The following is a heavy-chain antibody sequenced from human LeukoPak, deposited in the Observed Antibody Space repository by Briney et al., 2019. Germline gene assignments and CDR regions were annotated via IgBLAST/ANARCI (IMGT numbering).Heavy chain of an antibody. J-gene: IGHJ4*02. CDR2: ISGSGGST. D-gene: IGHD6-13*01. Sequence: GGSLRLSCAASGFTFSSYGMSWVRQAPGKGLEWVSAISGSGGSTYYADSVKGRFTISRDNSKNTLYLQMNSLRADDTAVYFCAKDRPTVYSSSWLHFLDSWGQGTLVTVSS. CDR1: GFTFSSYG. V-gene: IGHV3-23*01. CDR3: AKDRPTVYSSSWLHFLDS.